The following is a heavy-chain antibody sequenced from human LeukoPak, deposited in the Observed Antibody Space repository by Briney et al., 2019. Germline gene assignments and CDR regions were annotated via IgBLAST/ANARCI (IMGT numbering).Heavy chain of an antibody. CDR2: INGGGGNT. V-gene: IGHV3-23*01. J-gene: IGHJ4*02. D-gene: IGHD2-2*01. CDR1: GFTFSSYV. Sequence: QAGGSLRLSCAASGFTFSSYVMSWVRQAPAKGLEGVSLINGGGGNTFYADSVKGRFTISRDNAKNTLFLQMNSLRAEDTAVYSSAKVASVIVPAGYDYWGQGTLVTVSS. CDR3: AKVASVIVPAGYDY.